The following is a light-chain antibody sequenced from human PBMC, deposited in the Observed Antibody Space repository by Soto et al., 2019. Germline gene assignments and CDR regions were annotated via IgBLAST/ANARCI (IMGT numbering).Light chain of an antibody. CDR3: QYHGGASPVT. CDR2: AAS. J-gene: IGKJ3*01. Sequence: DIQMTQSPSSLSASVGDTVTITCRASQGISTNLAWYQQKPGKVPRLLIYAASTLQLGVPSRFSGSGSGTDFSLTISSLQPEDVATYYCQYHGGASPVTFGPGTKVDVK. CDR1: QGISTN. V-gene: IGKV1-27*01.